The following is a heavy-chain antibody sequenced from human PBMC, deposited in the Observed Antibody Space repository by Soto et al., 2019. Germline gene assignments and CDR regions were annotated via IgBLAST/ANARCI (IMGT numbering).Heavy chain of an antibody. Sequence: SETLSLTCTVSGGSISSSSYYWGWIRQPPGKGLEWIGSIYYSGSTYYNPSLKSRVTISVDTSKNQFSLKLSSVTAADTAVYYCARQSGWYRTYYYYGMDVWGQGTTVTVSS. CDR2: IYYSGST. V-gene: IGHV4-39*01. J-gene: IGHJ6*02. D-gene: IGHD6-19*01. CDR3: ARQSGWYRTYYYYGMDV. CDR1: GGSISSSSYY.